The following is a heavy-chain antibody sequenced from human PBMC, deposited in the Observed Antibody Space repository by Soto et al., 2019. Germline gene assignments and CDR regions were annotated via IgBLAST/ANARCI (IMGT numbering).Heavy chain of an antibody. D-gene: IGHD1-26*01. CDR2: IYYSGST. J-gene: IGHJ4*02. CDR3: ARWVGATSFDY. V-gene: IGHV4-31*03. Sequence: QVQLQESGPGLVKPSQTLSLTCTVSGGSISSGGYYWSWIRQHPGKGLEWIGYIYYSGSTYYNPSLKGRVNIAVDTSKNQFSLKLSSVTAADTAVYYCARWVGATSFDYWGQGTLVTVSS. CDR1: GGSISSGGYY.